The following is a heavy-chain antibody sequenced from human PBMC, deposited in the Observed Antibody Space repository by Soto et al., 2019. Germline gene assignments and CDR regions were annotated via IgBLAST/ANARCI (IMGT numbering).Heavy chain of an antibody. Sequence: PSETLSLTCTVSGGSISSYYWSWIRQPPGKGLEWIGYIYYSGSTNYNPSLKSRVTISVDTSKNQFSLKLSSVTAADTAVYYCARGWFGESNWFDPWGQGTLVTVSS. CDR2: IYYSGST. CDR1: GGSISSYY. CDR3: ARGWFGESNWFDP. V-gene: IGHV4-59*01. J-gene: IGHJ5*02. D-gene: IGHD3-10*01.